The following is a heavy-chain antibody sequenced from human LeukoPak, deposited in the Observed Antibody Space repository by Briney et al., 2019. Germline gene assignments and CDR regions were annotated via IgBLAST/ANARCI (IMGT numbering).Heavy chain of an antibody. J-gene: IGHJ6*02. CDR2: ISSSGSTI. CDR1: GFTFSDHY. CDR3: AREGSYDILTGYGFYGMDV. D-gene: IGHD3-9*01. Sequence: PGGSLRLSCAASGFTFSDHYMTWIRQAPGKGLEWVSYISSSGSTIYYADSVKGRFTISRDNAKNSLYLQMNGLRAEDTAVYYCAREGSYDILTGYGFYGMDVWGQGTTVTVSS. V-gene: IGHV3-11*01.